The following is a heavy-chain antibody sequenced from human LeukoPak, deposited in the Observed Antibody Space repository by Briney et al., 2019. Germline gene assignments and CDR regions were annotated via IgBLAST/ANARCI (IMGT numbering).Heavy chain of an antibody. Sequence: GGSLRLSCAAPGFTVSNNYMSWVRQAPGKGPEWVSVIYSSGNTYYADSVKGRFTISRDNSKNTLYLQMNSLRAEDTAVYYCARDGLDRGSREYYFDFWGQGTLVTVSS. CDR3: ARDGLDRGSREYYFDF. V-gene: IGHV3-53*01. CDR1: GFTVSNNY. J-gene: IGHJ4*02. CDR2: IYSSGNT. D-gene: IGHD3/OR15-3a*01.